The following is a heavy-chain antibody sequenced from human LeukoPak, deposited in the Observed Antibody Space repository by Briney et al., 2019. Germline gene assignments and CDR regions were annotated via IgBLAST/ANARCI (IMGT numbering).Heavy chain of an antibody. V-gene: IGHV4-30-2*01. D-gene: IGHD3-10*01. Sequence: SETLSLTCAVSGGSISSGGYSWSWIRQPPGKGLEWIGYIYHSGSTYYNPSLKSRVTISVDRSKNQFSLKLSSVTAADTAVHYCARAHYGSGSYSFDYWGQGTLVTVSS. CDR3: ARAHYGSGSYSFDY. CDR2: IYHSGST. CDR1: GGSISSGGYS. J-gene: IGHJ4*02.